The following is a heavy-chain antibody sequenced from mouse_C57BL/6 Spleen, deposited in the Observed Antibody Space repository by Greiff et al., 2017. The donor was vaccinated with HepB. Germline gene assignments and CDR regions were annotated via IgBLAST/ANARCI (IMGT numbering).Heavy chain of an antibody. Sequence: EVKVVESGGGLVKPGGSLKLSCAASGFTFSDYGMHWVRQAPEKGLEWVAYISSGSSTIYYADTVKGRFTISRDNAKNTLFLQMTSLRSEDTAMYYCASGLPAYRVFDYWGQGTTLTVSS. J-gene: IGHJ2*01. CDR3: ASGLPAYRVFDY. D-gene: IGHD3-1*01. CDR2: ISSGSSTI. CDR1: GFTFSDYG. V-gene: IGHV5-17*01.